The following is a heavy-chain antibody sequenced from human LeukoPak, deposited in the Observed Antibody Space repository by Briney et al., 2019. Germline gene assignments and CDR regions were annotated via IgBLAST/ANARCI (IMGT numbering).Heavy chain of an antibody. CDR3: ARTEVSGSSPFDY. V-gene: IGHV4-59*08. D-gene: IGHD1-26*01. CDR2: IYYSGST. J-gene: IGHJ4*02. Sequence: PSETLSLTCTVSGGSISIYYWSWIRQPPEKGLEWIGYIYYSGSTNYNPSLKSRVTISVDMSKNQFSLKLSSVTAADTAVYYCARTEVSGSSPFDYWGQGTLVTVSS. CDR1: GGSISIYY.